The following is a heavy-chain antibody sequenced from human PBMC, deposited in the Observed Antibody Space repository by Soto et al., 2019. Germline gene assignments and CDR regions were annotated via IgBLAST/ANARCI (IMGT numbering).Heavy chain of an antibody. D-gene: IGHD3-9*01. V-gene: IGHV3-15*01. CDR1: GFTFSNAW. CDR2: IKSKTDGGTT. CDR3: TTSLPTYYDILTGYPYYFDY. J-gene: IGHJ4*02. Sequence: GGSLRLSCAASGFTFSNAWMSWVRQAPGKGLEWVGRIKSKTDGGTTDYAAPVKGRFTISRDDSKNTLYLQMNSLKTEDTAVYYCTTSLPTYYDILTGYPYYFDYWGQGTLVTVSS.